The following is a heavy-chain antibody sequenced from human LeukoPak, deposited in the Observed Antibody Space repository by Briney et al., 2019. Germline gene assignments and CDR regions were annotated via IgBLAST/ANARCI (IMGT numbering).Heavy chain of an antibody. D-gene: IGHD6-19*01. CDR2: VSGGGVTT. Sequence: PGGSLRLSCAASGFTFSSYAMSWARQAPGKGLECVSTVSGGGVTTYYADSAKGRFTISRDNSKNTLYLQMNSLTAEDTAVYYCPKQSYASGWNPFDYWGQGILVTVSS. CDR1: GFTFSSYA. CDR3: PKQSYASGWNPFDY. V-gene: IGHV3-23*01. J-gene: IGHJ4*02.